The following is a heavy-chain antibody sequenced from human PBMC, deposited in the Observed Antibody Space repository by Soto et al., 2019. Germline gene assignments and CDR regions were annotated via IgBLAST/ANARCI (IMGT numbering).Heavy chain of an antibody. D-gene: IGHD2-2*01. CDR3: ARDGPYCISTSCSSFDY. J-gene: IGHJ4*02. CDR2: IIPIFGTA. CDR1: GGTFSSYA. V-gene: IGHV1-69*12. Sequence: QVQLVQSGAEVKKPGSSVKVSCKASGGTFSSYAISWVRQAPGQGLEWMGGIIPIFGTANYAQKFQGRVTISEDEFTSTAYLELSRLRSEDTAVYYCARDGPYCISTSCSSFDYWGQGNLVTVSS.